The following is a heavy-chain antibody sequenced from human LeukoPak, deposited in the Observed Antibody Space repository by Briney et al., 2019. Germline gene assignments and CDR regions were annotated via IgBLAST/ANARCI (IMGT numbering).Heavy chain of an antibody. V-gene: IGHV5-51*01. D-gene: IGHD3-16*02. CDR2: IYPGDSDT. Sequence: GEPLKISCKGSGYSFTSYWIGWVRQMPGKGLEWMGIIYPGDSDTRYSPSFQGQVTISADKSISTAYLQWSSLKASDTAMYYCARGPYDYVWGSYRLESGVTAFDTWGQGTMVTVSS. J-gene: IGHJ3*02. CDR3: ARGPYDYVWGSYRLESGVTAFDT. CDR1: GYSFTSYW.